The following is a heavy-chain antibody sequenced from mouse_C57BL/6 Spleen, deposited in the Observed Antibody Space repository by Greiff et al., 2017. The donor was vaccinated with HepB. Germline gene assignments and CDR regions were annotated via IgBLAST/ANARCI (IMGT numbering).Heavy chain of an antibody. J-gene: IGHJ2*01. D-gene: IGHD1-1*01. V-gene: IGHV1-82*01. CDR1: GYAFSSSW. CDR3: ARDYYGLYYFDY. Sequence: VQLQESGPELVKPGASVKISCKASGYAFSSSWMNWVKQRPGKGLEWIGRIYPGDGDTNYNGKFKGKATLTADKSSSTAYMQLSSLTSEDSAVYFGARDYYGLYYFDYWGQGTTLTVSS. CDR2: IYPGDGDT.